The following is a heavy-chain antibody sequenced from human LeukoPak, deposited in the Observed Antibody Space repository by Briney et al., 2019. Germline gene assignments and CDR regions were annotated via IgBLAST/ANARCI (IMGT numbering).Heavy chain of an antibody. V-gene: IGHV4-59*01. Sequence: SETLSLTCTVSGGSISRYYWSWIRQPPGKGLEWIGYIYYSGSTNYNPSLKSRVTISVDTSKNQFSLKLSSVTAADTAVYYCARGSIAARPDGLFDYWGQGTLVTVSS. J-gene: IGHJ4*02. CDR3: ARGSIAARPDGLFDY. CDR2: IYYSGST. D-gene: IGHD6-6*01. CDR1: GGSISRYY.